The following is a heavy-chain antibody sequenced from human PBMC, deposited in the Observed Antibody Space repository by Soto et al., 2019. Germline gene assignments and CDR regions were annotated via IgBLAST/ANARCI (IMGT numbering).Heavy chain of an antibody. J-gene: IGHJ5*02. D-gene: IGHD3-10*01. CDR1: GYTFTSYG. V-gene: IGHV1-18*01. Sequence: ASVKVSCKASGYTFTSYGISWVRQAPGQGLEWMGWISAYNGNTNYAQKLQGRVTMTTDTSTSTAYMELRSLRSDDTAVYYCARLSTMVRGVKSNWFDPWGQGTLVTVSS. CDR3: ARLSTMVRGVKSNWFDP. CDR2: ISAYNGNT.